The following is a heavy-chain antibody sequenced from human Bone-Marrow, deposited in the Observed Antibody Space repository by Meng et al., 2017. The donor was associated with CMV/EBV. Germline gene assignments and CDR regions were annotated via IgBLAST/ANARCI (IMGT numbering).Heavy chain of an antibody. J-gene: IGHJ6*02. CDR3: ARGWGMDCSPSPYYYYGMDF. CDR1: GGTFSTYA. Sequence: SVKVSCKASGGTFSTYAISWVRQAPGQGLEWMGGIIPSFGTANYAQKFQGRVTITTDESTSTAYMELSSMRSEDTAVYYCARGWGMDCSPSPYYYYGMDFWGQGTTVTVSS. D-gene: IGHD2-8*01. V-gene: IGHV1-69*05. CDR2: IIPSFGTA.